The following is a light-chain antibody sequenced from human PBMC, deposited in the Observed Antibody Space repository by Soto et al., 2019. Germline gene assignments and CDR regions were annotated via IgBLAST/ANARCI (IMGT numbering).Light chain of an antibody. CDR2: GAS. CDR3: QQYGSSPLT. Sequence: EIVSTQSPGTLSLSPGERATLSCRASQSVSSSYLAWYQQKPGQAPRLLIYGASSRATGIPDRFSGSGSGTDFTLTISRLEPEDFAVYYCQQYGSSPLTFGGGTKVDSK. CDR1: QSVSSSY. V-gene: IGKV3-20*01. J-gene: IGKJ4*01.